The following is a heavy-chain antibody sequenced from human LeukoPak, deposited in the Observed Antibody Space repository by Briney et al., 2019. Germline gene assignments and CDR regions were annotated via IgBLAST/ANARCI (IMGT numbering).Heavy chain of an antibody. CDR1: GFTFSSYR. CDR2: IRCDGSNK. V-gene: IGHV3-30*02. CDR3: AKDDTPYSCSGGSCYSRGRGSFDC. J-gene: IGHJ4*02. D-gene: IGHD2-15*01. Sequence: PGGSLRLSCAASGFTFSSYRMHWVRQAPGKGLEWVAFIRCDGSNKYYADSVKGRFTISRDNSKNTLYLQMNSLRAEDTAVYYCAKDDTPYSCSGGSCYSRGRGSFDCWGQGTLVTVSS.